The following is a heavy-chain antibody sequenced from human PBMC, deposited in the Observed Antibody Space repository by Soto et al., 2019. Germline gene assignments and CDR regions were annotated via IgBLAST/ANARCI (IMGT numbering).Heavy chain of an antibody. J-gene: IGHJ6*02. CDR2: MNPNSGNT. CDR1: GYTFTSYD. CDR3: ARGGDTAMGYYYYYGMDV. Sequence: ASVKVSCKASGYTFTSYDINWVRQATGQGLEWMGWMNPNSGNTGYAQKFQSRVTMTRNTSISTAYMELSSLRSEDTAVYYCARGGDTAMGYYYYYGMDVWGQGTTVTVS. V-gene: IGHV1-8*01. D-gene: IGHD5-18*01.